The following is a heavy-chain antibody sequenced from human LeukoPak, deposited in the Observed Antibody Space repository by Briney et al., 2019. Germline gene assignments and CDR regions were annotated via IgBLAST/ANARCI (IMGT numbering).Heavy chain of an antibody. Sequence: PGGSLRLSCAASGFTFSSYSMNWVRQAPGKGLEWVSSISSSSSYIYYADSVKGRFTISRDNAKNSLYLQMNSLRAEDTAVYYCARGRGNYVLGDWFDPWGQGTLVTVSS. V-gene: IGHV3-21*01. J-gene: IGHJ5*02. D-gene: IGHD3-16*01. CDR1: GFTFSSYS. CDR2: ISSSSSYI. CDR3: ARGRGNYVLGDWFDP.